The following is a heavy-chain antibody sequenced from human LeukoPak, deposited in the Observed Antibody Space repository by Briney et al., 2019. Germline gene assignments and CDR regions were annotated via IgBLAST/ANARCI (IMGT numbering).Heavy chain of an antibody. CDR1: GYTFTSYG. Sequence: ASVKVSCKASGYTFTSYGISWVRQAPGQGLEWMGWISAYNGNTNYAQKLQGRVTMTTDTPTNTAYMELRSLRSDDTAVYYCARALYYYGSDLVYFDYWGQGTLVTVSS. D-gene: IGHD3-10*01. V-gene: IGHV1-18*01. J-gene: IGHJ4*02. CDR2: ISAYNGNT. CDR3: ARALYYYGSDLVYFDY.